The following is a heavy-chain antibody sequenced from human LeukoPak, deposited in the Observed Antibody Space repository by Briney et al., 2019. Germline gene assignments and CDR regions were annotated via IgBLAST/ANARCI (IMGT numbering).Heavy chain of an antibody. CDR3: ARERSRSGWFYQAIDY. J-gene: IGHJ4*02. D-gene: IGHD6-19*01. CDR1: GFTFSSSA. V-gene: IGHV3-23*01. Sequence: GGSLRLSCAASGFTFSSSAMSWVRQAPRKGLEWVSAISNNGGYTYYADSVKGRFTISRDNSKNTLYLQMNSLRAEDTAVYYCARERSRSGWFYQAIDYWGQGTLVTVSS. CDR2: ISNNGGYT.